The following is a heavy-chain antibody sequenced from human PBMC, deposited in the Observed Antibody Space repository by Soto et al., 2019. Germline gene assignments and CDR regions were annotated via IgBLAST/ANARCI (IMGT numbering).Heavy chain of an antibody. CDR2: IYYTGST. Sequence: SETMSLTCTVSVGSIRSYYWNWIRQPPGKGLEWIGYIYYTGSTNYNPSLKSRVTISVDTSKNQFSLKLSSVTAADTAVYYCARCDTAIVSSRYWGQGNLVTVSS. D-gene: IGHD5-18*01. CDR1: VGSIRSYY. CDR3: ARCDTAIVSSRY. J-gene: IGHJ4*02. V-gene: IGHV4-59*01.